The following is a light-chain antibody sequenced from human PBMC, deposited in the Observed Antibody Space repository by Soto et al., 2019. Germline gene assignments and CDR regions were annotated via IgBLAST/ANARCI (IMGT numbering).Light chain of an antibody. CDR2: AAS. CDR1: QDINNR. Sequence: DIQMTQSPSSVSASVGDRVTITCRASQDINNRLAWFQQRPGRAPKYLIQAASILQSGFPSRFSGSGSGTDFTLTINSLQPEDLATYYCLQVKSFPLTFGQGTKVELQ. V-gene: IGKV1-12*01. CDR3: LQVKSFPLT. J-gene: IGKJ1*01.